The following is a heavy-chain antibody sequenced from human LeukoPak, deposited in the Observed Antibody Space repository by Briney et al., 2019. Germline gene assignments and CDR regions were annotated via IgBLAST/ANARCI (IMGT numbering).Heavy chain of an antibody. CDR1: GYTFTGYY. D-gene: IGHD3-22*01. J-gene: IGHJ4*02. CDR3: ARGYYYDSSGYYFDY. CDR2: INPNSGGT. Sequence: ASVKVSCKASGYTFTGYYMHWVRQAPGQGLEWMGWINPNSGGTNYAQKFQGRVTMTRGTSISTAYMELSRLRSDDTAVYYCARGYYYDSSGYYFDYWGQGTLVTVSS. V-gene: IGHV1-2*02.